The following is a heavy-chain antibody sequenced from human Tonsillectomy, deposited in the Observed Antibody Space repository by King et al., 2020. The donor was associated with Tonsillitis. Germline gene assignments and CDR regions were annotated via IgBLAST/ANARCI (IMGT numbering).Heavy chain of an antibody. J-gene: IGHJ4*02. CDR2: IKSKPDGGTQ. V-gene: IGHV3-15*07. CDR3: TTDVSYGSGSLTIDY. D-gene: IGHD3-10*01. CDR1: GFTFSNAG. Sequence: VQLVESGGGLVKPGGSLRLSCAASGFTFSNAGMNCVRQAPGRGLEWVGRIKSKPDGGTQDYAAPVKGRFAISRDDSKNTLYLQMNSLKTEDTAVFYCTTDVSYGSGSLTIDYWGQGTLVTVSS.